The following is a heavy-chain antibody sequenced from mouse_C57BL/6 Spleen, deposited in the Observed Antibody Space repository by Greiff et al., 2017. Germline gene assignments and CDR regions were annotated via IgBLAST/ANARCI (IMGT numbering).Heavy chain of an antibody. CDR3: ARSYYYGSSPYYAMDY. CDR1: GYTFTSYW. V-gene: IGHV1-53*01. D-gene: IGHD1-1*01. Sequence: QVQLKQPGTELVKPGASVKLSCKASGYTFTSYWMHWVKQRPGQGLEWIGNINPSNGGTNYNEKFKSKATLTVDKSSSTAYMQLSSLTSEDSAVYYCARSYYYGSSPYYAMDYWGQGTSVTVSS. J-gene: IGHJ4*01. CDR2: INPSNGGT.